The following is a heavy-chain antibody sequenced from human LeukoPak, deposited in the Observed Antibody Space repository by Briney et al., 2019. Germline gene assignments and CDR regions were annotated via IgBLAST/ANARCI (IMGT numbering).Heavy chain of an antibody. Sequence: NTGGSLRLSCAASGFTFSNAWMSWVRQAPGKGLEWVGRIKSKTDGGATHYAAPVKGRFTISRDDSKNTLYLQMNSLKTEDTAVYYCTTEAYYYDSGAIKYFDHWGQGTLVTVSS. J-gene: IGHJ4*02. CDR2: IKSKTDGGAT. CDR1: GFTFSNAW. D-gene: IGHD3-22*01. V-gene: IGHV3-15*01. CDR3: TTEAYYYDSGAIKYFDH.